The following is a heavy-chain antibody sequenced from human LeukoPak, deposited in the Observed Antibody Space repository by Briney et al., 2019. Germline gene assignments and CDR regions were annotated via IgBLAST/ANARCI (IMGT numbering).Heavy chain of an antibody. V-gene: IGHV3-23*01. J-gene: IGHJ4*02. CDR2: ISGSGVST. CDR1: GFTFSSYA. Sequence: GGSLRLSCAASGFTFSSYAMSWVRQAPGKGLEWVSTISGSGVSTYYADSVKGRSTISRDNAKNSLYLQMNSLRAQDTAVYYCARTLYYYDSSGYFYWGQGTLVTVSS. CDR3: ARTLYYYDSSGYFY. D-gene: IGHD3-22*01.